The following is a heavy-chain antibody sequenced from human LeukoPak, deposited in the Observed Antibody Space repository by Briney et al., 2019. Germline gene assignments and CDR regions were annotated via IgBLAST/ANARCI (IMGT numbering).Heavy chain of an antibody. D-gene: IGHD3-3*01. CDR1: GGSFSSSTFY. CDR3: ARSDYDFWSGYYPGAFDI. J-gene: IGHJ3*02. V-gene: IGHV4-39*01. CDR2: MYYSGST. Sequence: SETLSLTCTVSGGSFSSSTFYWGWIRQPPGKGLEWIGTMYYSGSTYYSPSLKSRVTISADTSKKQFSLRLSSVTAADTAVYYCARSDYDFWSGYYPGAFDIWGQGTMVTVSS.